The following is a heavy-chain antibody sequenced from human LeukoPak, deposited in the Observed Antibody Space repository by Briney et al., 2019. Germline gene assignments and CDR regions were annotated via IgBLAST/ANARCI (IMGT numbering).Heavy chain of an antibody. Sequence: ASVKVSCKASGYTFTSYDINWVRQATGQGLEWMGWMNPNSGSTGYAQKFQGRVTMTRNTSISTAYMELSSLRSEDTAVYYCARAGVYCSGGSCYSSSYYYYGMDVWGQGTTVTVSS. CDR1: GYTFTSYD. J-gene: IGHJ6*02. CDR3: ARAGVYCSGGSCYSSSYYYYGMDV. V-gene: IGHV1-8*01. D-gene: IGHD2-15*01. CDR2: MNPNSGST.